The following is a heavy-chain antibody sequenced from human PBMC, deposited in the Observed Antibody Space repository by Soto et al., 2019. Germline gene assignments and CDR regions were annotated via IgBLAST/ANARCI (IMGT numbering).Heavy chain of an antibody. CDR3: ARALTVTTYYGMDV. V-gene: IGHV3-30-3*01. CDR2: ISYDGSNK. D-gene: IGHD4-17*01. CDR1: GFTFSSYA. J-gene: IGHJ6*02. Sequence: HPGGSLRLSCAASGFTFSSYAMHWVRQAPGKGLEWVAVISYDGSNKYYADSVKGRFTISRDNSKNTLYLQMNSLRAEDTAVYYCARALTVTTYYGMDVWGQGTTVTVSS.